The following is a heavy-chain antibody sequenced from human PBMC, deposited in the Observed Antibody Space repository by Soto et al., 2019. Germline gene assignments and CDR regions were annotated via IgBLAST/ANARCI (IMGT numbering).Heavy chain of an antibody. V-gene: IGHV1-18*01. CDR3: ARDPGVLLWFGGPVKSQFDY. CDR2: ISAYNGNT. CDR1: VYTLTSYG. J-gene: IGHJ4*02. Sequence: ASVKVSSKASVYTLTSYGISGLRQAPGQGLEWMGWISAYNGNTNYAQKLQGRVTMTTDTSTSTAYMELRSLRSDDTAVYYCARDPGVLLWFGGPVKSQFDYWGQGTLVTVSS. D-gene: IGHD3-10*01.